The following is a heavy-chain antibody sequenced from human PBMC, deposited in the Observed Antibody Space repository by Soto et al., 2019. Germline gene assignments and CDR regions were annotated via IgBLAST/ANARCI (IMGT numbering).Heavy chain of an antibody. CDR3: AKERGSNSLHPSYNWFDT. V-gene: IGHV1-2*02. CDR2: INTDNGGA. J-gene: IGHJ5*02. Sequence: QVQLVQSGAEVKKPGASVKVSCKASGYIFTDYHIHWVRQAPGQGLEFMGWINTDNGGAGSAQQFQGRVTVTRDTAITTVYLELSNLRSDDTAVYFCAKERGSNSLHPSYNWFDTCGQGTLITVSS. CDR1: GYIFTDYH. D-gene: IGHD6-13*01.